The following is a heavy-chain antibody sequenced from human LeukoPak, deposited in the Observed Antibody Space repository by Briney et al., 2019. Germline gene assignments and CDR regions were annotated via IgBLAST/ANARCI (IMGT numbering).Heavy chain of an antibody. Sequence: GGSLRLSRTASGFTFGDYAMSWFRQAPGKGLEWVGLIRSKAYGGTTEYAASVKGRFTISRDDSKSIAYLQMNSLKTEDTAVYYCTRGLAREAFDIWGQGTMVTVSS. J-gene: IGHJ3*02. CDR3: TRGLAREAFDI. V-gene: IGHV3-49*03. CDR2: IRSKAYGGTT. CDR1: GFTFGDYA. D-gene: IGHD3-16*01.